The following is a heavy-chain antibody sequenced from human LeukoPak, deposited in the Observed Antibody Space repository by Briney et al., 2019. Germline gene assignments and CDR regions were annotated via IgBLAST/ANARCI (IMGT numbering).Heavy chain of an antibody. Sequence: PSETLSLTCAVYGGTFSGYYWSWIRQPPGKGLEWIGEINHSGSTNYNPSLKSRVTISVDTSKNQLSLKLSSVTAADTAVYYCATDTGRYGGYVIVFDYWGQGTLVTVSS. J-gene: IGHJ4*02. D-gene: IGHD4-17*01. CDR3: ATDTGRYGGYVIVFDY. V-gene: IGHV4-34*08. CDR2: INHSGST. CDR1: GGTFSGYY.